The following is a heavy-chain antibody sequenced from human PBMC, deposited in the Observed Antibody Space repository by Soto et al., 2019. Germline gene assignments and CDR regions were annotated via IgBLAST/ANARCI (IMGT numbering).Heavy chain of an antibody. V-gene: IGHV4-4*07. D-gene: IGHD4-17*01. CDR1: GLSSRYYY. Sequence: PETRSLSGPCYGLSSRYYYWVLIRPPAGKRLGWIGRIDASGNTNKYPSLKSRVTMSVDTSKNQVSLGLNTVTAADTAVYYGARVCRTRATATTEFFDGWGQGPRVT. CDR2: IDASGNT. J-gene: IGHJ3*01. CDR3: ARVCRTRATATTEFFDG.